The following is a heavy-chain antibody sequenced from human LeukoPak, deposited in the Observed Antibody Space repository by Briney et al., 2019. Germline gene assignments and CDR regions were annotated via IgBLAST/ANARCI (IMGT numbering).Heavy chain of an antibody. CDR2: ITSSSSTI. Sequence: LGGSLRLSCAASGVTFTSYTMNWVRQAPGKGLEWVSYITSSSSTIYYADSVKGRFTMSRDNAENSLYLQMNSLRAEDTAVYYCARNFDSWGQGTLVTVSS. CDR1: GVTFTSYT. V-gene: IGHV3-48*01. J-gene: IGHJ4*02. D-gene: IGHD2/OR15-2a*01. CDR3: ARNFDS.